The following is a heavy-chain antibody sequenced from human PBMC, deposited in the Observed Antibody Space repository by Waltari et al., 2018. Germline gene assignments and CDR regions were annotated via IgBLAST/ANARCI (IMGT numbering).Heavy chain of an antibody. D-gene: IGHD6-19*01. CDR2: IYYSGST. Sequence: QLQLQESGPGLVKPSETLSFTCTVSGGSISSSSYYWGWIRQPPGKGLEWIGSIYYSGSTYYNPSLKCRVTISVDTSTNQVSLKLSSVTAADTAVYYCATKRESSASGFDYWGQGTLVTVSS. V-gene: IGHV4-39*01. CDR3: ATKRESSASGFDY. CDR1: GGSISSSSYY. J-gene: IGHJ4*02.